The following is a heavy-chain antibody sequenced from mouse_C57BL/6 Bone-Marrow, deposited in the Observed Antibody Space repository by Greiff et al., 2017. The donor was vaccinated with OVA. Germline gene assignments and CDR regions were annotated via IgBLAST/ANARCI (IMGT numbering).Heavy chain of an antibody. D-gene: IGHD2-4*01. CDR3: ARKEDYDGRHAMDY. V-gene: IGHV5-17*01. CDR2: ISSGSSTI. Sequence: EVTLVESGGGLVKPGGSLKLSCAASGFTFSDYGMHWVRQAPEKGLEWVAYISSGSSTIYYADTVKGRFTLTRDNAKNTLFLQRNSLRSEDTAMDYCARKEDYDGRHAMDYWGQGTSVTVSS. CDR1: GFTFSDYG. J-gene: IGHJ4*01.